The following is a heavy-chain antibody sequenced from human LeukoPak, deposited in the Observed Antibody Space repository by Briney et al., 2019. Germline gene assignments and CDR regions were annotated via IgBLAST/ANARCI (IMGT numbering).Heavy chain of an antibody. J-gene: IGHJ4*02. Sequence: GGSLRLSCAASGFTFSSYWMSWVRQAPGKGLEWVANIKQDGSEKYYVDSVKGRFTVSRDNAKNSLYLQMNSLRAEDTAVYYCARDGKRWLHGGGFDYWGQGTLVTVSS. CDR1: GFTFSSYW. CDR3: ARDGKRWLHGGGFDY. V-gene: IGHV3-7*01. D-gene: IGHD5-24*01. CDR2: IKQDGSEK.